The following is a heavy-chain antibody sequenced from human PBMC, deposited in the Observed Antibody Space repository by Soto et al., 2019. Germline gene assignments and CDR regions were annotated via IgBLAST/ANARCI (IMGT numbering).Heavy chain of an antibody. V-gene: IGHV1-2*04. Sequence: ASVKVSCKASGYTFTGYYMHWVRQAPGQGLEWMGWINPNSGGTNYAQKFQGWVTMTRDTSISTAYMELSRLRSDDTAVYYCSSVFLISSSPEVDHYGMDVWGQGTTVTVSS. D-gene: IGHD6-13*01. J-gene: IGHJ6*02. CDR3: SSVFLISSSPEVDHYGMDV. CDR1: GYTFTGYY. CDR2: INPNSGGT.